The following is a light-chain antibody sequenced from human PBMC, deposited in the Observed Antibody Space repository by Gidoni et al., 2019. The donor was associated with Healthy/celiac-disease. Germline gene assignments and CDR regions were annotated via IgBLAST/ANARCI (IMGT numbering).Light chain of an antibody. CDR3: QQRSNWPPEVT. Sequence: TVLTQSPATLSLSPGERATLTCRASQRVSSYLAWYQQKPGQAPRLLIYDASNRATGIPARFSGSGSGTDFTLTISSLEPEDFAVYYCQQRSNWPPEVTFGQGTRLEIK. CDR2: DAS. CDR1: QRVSSY. J-gene: IGKJ5*01. V-gene: IGKV3-11*01.